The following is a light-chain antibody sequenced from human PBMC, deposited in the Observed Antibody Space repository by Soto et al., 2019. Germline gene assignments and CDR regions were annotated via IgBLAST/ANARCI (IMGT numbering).Light chain of an antibody. CDR3: QSYDDSLGGHVI. Sequence: VLTQPPSVSGAPGQRVTISCTGSSSYIGAGYDVHWYQQLPGTAPKLLIYANTNRPSGVPDRFSGSKSGTSASLAITGLQAEDEADYYCQSYDDSLGGHVIFGGGTKLTVL. CDR1: SSYIGAGYD. CDR2: ANT. J-gene: IGLJ2*01. V-gene: IGLV1-40*01.